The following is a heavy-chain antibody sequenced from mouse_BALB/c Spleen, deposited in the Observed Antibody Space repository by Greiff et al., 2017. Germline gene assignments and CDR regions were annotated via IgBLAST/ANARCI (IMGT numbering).Heavy chain of an antibody. CDR3: APMDY. CDR2: ISSGGST. CDR1: GFTFSSYA. Sequence: DVQLVESGGGLVKPGGSLTLSCAASGFTFSSYAMPWVRQTPEKRLEWVASISSGGSTYYPDSVMGRFTISRDNARNILYLQMSSLASEDTTMYYFAPMDYWGQGTSVTVSS. J-gene: IGHJ4*01. V-gene: IGHV5-6-5*01.